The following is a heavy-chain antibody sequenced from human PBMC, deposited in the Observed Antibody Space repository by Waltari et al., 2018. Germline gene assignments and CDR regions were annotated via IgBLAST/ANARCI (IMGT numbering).Heavy chain of an antibody. CDR1: GYTFTSYA. Sequence: QVQLVQSGAEVKKPGASVKVSCKASGYTFTSYAMHWVRQAPGQRLEWMGWINAGKGKTKDSQKFQGRVTITRDTSASTAYMELSSLRSEDTAVYYCARDRRLVGGKCSGGSCFGPWFDPWGQGTLVTVSS. J-gene: IGHJ5*02. V-gene: IGHV1-3*01. CDR3: ARDRRLVGGKCSGGSCFGPWFDP. D-gene: IGHD2-15*01. CDR2: INAGKGKT.